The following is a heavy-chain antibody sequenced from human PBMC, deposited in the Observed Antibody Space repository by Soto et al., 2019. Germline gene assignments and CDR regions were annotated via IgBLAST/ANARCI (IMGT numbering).Heavy chain of an antibody. CDR1: AGTFSSYA. J-gene: IGHJ6*01. Sequence: QVQLVQSGAEVKKPVSSVKVSCKASAGTFSSYAISWVRQAPGQGLEWMGGIIPIFGTASYAQKFQGRGTITAVESTSTAYVELSSLRCEDTAVYYCARLGYSGYDGSGAYYYYGIGVW. CDR3: ARLGYSGYDGSGAYYYYGIGV. V-gene: IGHV1-69*01. D-gene: IGHD5-12*01. CDR2: IIPIFGTA.